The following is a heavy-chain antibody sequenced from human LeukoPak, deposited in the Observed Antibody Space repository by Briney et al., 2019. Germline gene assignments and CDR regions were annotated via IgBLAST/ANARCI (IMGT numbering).Heavy chain of an antibody. V-gene: IGHV4-59*01. CDR1: GGSISSYY. Sequence: PSETLSLTCTVSGGSISSYYWSWIRQPPGKGLEWIGYIYYSGSTNYNPSLKSRVTISVDTSKNQFSLKLSSVTAADTAVYYCARVRFGDNRYYYYYYMDVWGKGTTVTVSS. D-gene: IGHD3-10*01. CDR2: IYYSGST. J-gene: IGHJ6*03. CDR3: ARVRFGDNRYYYYYYMDV.